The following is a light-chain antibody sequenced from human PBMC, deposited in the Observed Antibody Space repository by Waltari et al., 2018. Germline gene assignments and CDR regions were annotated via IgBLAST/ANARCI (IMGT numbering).Light chain of an antibody. CDR1: DSDVGAYDF. Sequence: QSALTQPASVSGSPGQSITISCSGTDSDVGAYDFVSWYQQHPGKAPHLIIYEVSNRPSGISNRFSASKSRNTASLTISGLQAEDEADYYCSSYTTSSAPGVFGTGTRVTVL. CDR2: EVS. V-gene: IGLV2-14*01. J-gene: IGLJ1*01. CDR3: SSYTTSSAPGV.